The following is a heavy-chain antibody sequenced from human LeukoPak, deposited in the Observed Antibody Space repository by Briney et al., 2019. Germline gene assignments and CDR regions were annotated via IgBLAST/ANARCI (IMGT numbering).Heavy chain of an antibody. CDR2: MNPNSGST. Sequence: ASVKVSCKASGYTFTSYDINWVRQATGQGLEWMGWMNPNSGSTGYAQKFQGRVTMTRNTSISTAYMELSSLRSEDTAVYYCARGGNIVATNGYYYMDVWGKGTTVTVSS. D-gene: IGHD5-12*01. CDR1: GYTFTSYD. CDR3: ARGGNIVATNGYYYMDV. V-gene: IGHV1-8*01. J-gene: IGHJ6*03.